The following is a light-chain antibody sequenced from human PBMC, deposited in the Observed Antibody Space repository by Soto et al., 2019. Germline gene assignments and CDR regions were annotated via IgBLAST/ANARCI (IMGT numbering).Light chain of an antibody. CDR2: TNS. J-gene: IGLJ1*01. V-gene: IGLV1-47*02. Sequence: QSVLTQPPSASGTPGQRVTIPCSGSSSNLGTNYVYWYQQLPGTAPKLLIYTNSQRPSGVPDRFSGSKSGTSASLAISGLRSEDEADYYCAAWDDSLSGYVFGTGTKLTVL. CDR3: AAWDDSLSGYV. CDR1: SSNLGTNY.